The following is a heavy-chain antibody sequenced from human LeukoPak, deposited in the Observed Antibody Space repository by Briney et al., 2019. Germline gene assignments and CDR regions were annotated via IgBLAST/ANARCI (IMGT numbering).Heavy chain of an antibody. D-gene: IGHD2-2*01. J-gene: IGHJ4*02. Sequence: PGGSLRLSCAASGFTFSSYAMSWVRQAPGKGLEWVSAISGSGGSTYYADSVKSRFTISRDNSKNTLYLQMNSLRAEDTAVYYCAKFSVGTSCYDYWGQGTLVTVSS. V-gene: IGHV3-23*01. CDR2: ISGSGGST. CDR3: AKFSVGTSCYDY. CDR1: GFTFSSYA.